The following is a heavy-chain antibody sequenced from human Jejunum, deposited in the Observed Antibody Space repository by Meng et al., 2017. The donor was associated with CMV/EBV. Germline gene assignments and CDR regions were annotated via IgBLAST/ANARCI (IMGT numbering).Heavy chain of an antibody. CDR2: ISPTSDYI. Sequence: SDGMNWVRKARGKGLEWVSFISPTSDYIYYADSLQGRFTISRDNAKNSVYLQLNSLRAEDTAVYYCARRSCTTMFCESRDAFDVWGQGTRVTVSS. V-gene: IGHV3-21*06. D-gene: IGHD3-9*01. CDR1: SDG. CDR3: ARRSCTTMFCESRDAFDV. J-gene: IGHJ3*01.